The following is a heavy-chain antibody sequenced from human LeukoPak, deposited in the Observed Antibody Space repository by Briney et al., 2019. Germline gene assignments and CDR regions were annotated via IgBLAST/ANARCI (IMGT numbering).Heavy chain of an antibody. CDR2: IYYSGST. Sequence: SETLSLTCTVSGGSISSSSYYWGWTRQPPGKGLEWIGSIYYSGSTYYNPSLKSRVTISVDTSKNQFSLKLSSVTAADTAVYYCARHGENFSSGWYGVADYWGQGTLVTVSS. V-gene: IGHV4-39*01. D-gene: IGHD6-19*01. CDR1: GGSISSSSYY. J-gene: IGHJ4*02. CDR3: ARHGENFSSGWYGVADY.